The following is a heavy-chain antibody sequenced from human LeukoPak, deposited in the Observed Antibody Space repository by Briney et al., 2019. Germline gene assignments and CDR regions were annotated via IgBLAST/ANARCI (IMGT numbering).Heavy chain of an antibody. CDR1: GFTFSSYW. J-gene: IGHJ4*02. CDR2: TNSDGSST. V-gene: IGHV3-74*01. Sequence: GRSLRLSCAASGFTFSSYWMHWVRQAPGKGLVWVSRTNSDGSSTSYADSVKGRFTISRDNAKNSLYLQMNSLRAEDTAIYYCTRVGYIDEGIDYWGQGTLVTVSS. D-gene: IGHD5-24*01. CDR3: TRVGYIDEGIDY.